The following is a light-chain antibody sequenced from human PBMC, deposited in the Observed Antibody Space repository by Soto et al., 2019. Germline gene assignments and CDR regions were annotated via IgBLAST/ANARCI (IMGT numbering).Light chain of an antibody. CDR1: QTVRNNY. CDR3: QQVSSYPLT. V-gene: IGKV3-20*01. Sequence: EFVLTQSPGTLSLSPGEGATLSCRASQTVRNNYLAWYQQKPGQAPRLLIYDASSRATGIPDRFSGGGSGTDFTLTISRLEPEDFAVYYCQQVSSYPLTFAGGTKVDIK. J-gene: IGKJ4*01. CDR2: DAS.